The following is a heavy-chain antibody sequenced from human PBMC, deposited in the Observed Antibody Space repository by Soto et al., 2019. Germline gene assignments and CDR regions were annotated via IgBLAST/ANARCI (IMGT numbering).Heavy chain of an antibody. CDR2: ISGSGGST. CDR1: GFTFSSYA. D-gene: IGHD6-19*01. J-gene: IGHJ4*02. V-gene: IGHV3-23*01. Sequence: GGSLRLSCAASGFTFSSYAMSWVRQAPGKGLEWVSAISGSGGSTYYADSVKGRFTISRDNSKNTLYLQMNSLRAEDTAVYYCAKDGIGSGWPSYFDYWGQGTLVTVSS. CDR3: AKDGIGSGWPSYFDY.